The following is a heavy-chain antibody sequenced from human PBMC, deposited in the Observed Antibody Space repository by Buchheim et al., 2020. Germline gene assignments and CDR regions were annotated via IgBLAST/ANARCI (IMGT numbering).Heavy chain of an antibody. J-gene: IGHJ5*02. V-gene: IGHV4-39*01. CDR2: IYYSGST. CDR3: ARIGITGTTGGNNGFDP. Sequence: QLQLQESGPGLVKPSETLSLTCTVSGGSISSSSYYWGWIRQPPGKGLEWIGSIYYSGSTYYNPSLKSRVTISVDPSNNPFSLKLSSVTAADTAVYYCARIGITGTTGGNNGFDPWGQGTL. D-gene: IGHD1-7*01. CDR1: GGSISSSSYY.